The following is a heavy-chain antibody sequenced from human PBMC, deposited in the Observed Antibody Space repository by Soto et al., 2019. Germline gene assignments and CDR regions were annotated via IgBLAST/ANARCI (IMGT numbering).Heavy chain of an antibody. CDR3: AREYYYENSAYYSPDY. Sequence: GASVKVSCKASGGTFSSYAISWVRQAPGQGLEWMGAIIPIFGTANYAQKFQGRVTITADESTSTAYMELSSLRSEDTAVYYCAREYYYENSAYYSPDYWGQGTLVTVSS. CDR2: IIPIFGTA. CDR1: GGTFSSYA. V-gene: IGHV1-69*13. J-gene: IGHJ4*02. D-gene: IGHD3-22*01.